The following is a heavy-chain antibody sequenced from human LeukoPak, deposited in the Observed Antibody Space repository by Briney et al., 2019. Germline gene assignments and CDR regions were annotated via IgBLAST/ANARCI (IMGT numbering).Heavy chain of an antibody. V-gene: IGHV1-69*13. CDR2: IIPIFGTA. J-gene: IGHJ4*02. CDR3: ARAPLPSDTGFDY. Sequence: SVKVSCKASGGTFSSYAISWVRQAPGQGLEWMGGIIPIFGTANYAQKFQGRVTITADESTSTAYMERSSLGSEDTAVYYCARAPLPSDTGFDYWGQGTLVTVSS. CDR1: GGTFSSYA. D-gene: IGHD1-14*01.